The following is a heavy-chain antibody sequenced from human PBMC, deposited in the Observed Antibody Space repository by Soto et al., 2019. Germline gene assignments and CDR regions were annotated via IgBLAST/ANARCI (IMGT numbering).Heavy chain of an antibody. V-gene: IGHV3-23*01. CDR3: AKGTRDDYARPFDY. D-gene: IGHD4-17*01. CDR2: ISGSGGTP. CDR1: GFTFSSCA. J-gene: IGHJ4*02. Sequence: EVQLLESGGGLVQPGGSLRLSCAASGFTFSSCAMSWVRQAPGKGLEWVSAISGSGGTPYYTDSVKGRFTISRDNPKNTLYLQMNSLRAEDTAVYYCAKGTRDDYARPFDYWGQGTLVTVSS.